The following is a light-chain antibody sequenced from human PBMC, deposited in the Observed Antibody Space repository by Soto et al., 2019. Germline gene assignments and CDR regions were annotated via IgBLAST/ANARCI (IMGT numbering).Light chain of an antibody. CDR1: QTVSDN. CDR3: QQYNIWPPLYT. V-gene: IGKV3-15*01. J-gene: IGKJ2*01. Sequence: EIVLTQSPAILSASPGERATLSCRASQTVSDNLAWYQQKPGQSPRLLIYGASTRATDIPVRFSGSGSGTEFTLTTSCLQAEDFAVYYWQQYNIWPPLYTFGQGTKL. CDR2: GAS.